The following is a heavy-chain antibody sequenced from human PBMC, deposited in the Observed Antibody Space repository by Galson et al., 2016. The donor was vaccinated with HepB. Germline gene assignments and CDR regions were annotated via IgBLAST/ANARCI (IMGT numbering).Heavy chain of an antibody. V-gene: IGHV4-31*03. D-gene: IGHD3-22*01. Sequence: TLSLTCTVSGGSISSIHYYWSWIRQHPGEGLEWIGHIDYSGSTYYNPSLKSGVTISRHTSKSQFFLKLSSVTAADTAVYYCARAARSGYSVFDYWGQGTLVTVSS. J-gene: IGHJ4*02. CDR1: GGSISSIHYY. CDR3: ARAARSGYSVFDY. CDR2: IDYSGST.